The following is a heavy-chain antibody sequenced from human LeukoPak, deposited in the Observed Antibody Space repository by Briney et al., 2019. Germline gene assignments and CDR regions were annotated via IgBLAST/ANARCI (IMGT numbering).Heavy chain of an antibody. J-gene: IGHJ5*02. CDR2: ISGSGSHA. D-gene: IGHD1-1*01. Sequence: GGSLRLSCAASGFSFGSYAMGWTRQAPGQGLEWVSAISGSGSHANYAESVKGRFTISRDNSKNALYLQMHSLIAADTAVYYCGSGPVGTTVPWGQGTLVTVSS. CDR3: GSGPVGTTVP. CDR1: GFSFGSYA. V-gene: IGHV3-23*01.